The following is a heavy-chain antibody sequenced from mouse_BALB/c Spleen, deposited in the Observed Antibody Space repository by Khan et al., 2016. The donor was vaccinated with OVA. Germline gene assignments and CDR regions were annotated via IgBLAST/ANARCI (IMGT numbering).Heavy chain of an antibody. Sequence: EVELVESGGGLVKPGGSLKLSCAASGFTFSDYYMYWVRQTPEKRLEWVATISDGGSYTYYQDSVKGRVTISRDNAKNNLYLQMSSLKSEDTAMDCGARAGYGGFAYWGQGTLVTVSA. D-gene: IGHD1-1*02. V-gene: IGHV5-4*02. CDR1: GFTFSDYY. CDR2: ISDGGSYT. CDR3: ARAGYGGFAY. J-gene: IGHJ3*01.